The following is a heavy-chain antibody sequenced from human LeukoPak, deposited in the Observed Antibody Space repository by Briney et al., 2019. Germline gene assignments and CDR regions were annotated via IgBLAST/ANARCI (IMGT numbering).Heavy chain of an antibody. Sequence: PGGPLRLSCTASSFTVSRSCMTWVRQPPGNRLESLSLIDSAGRTFYAHPAKDRPSISQDNSKNTVSLQINSLRAEDTAVYYCAREVGGYTDKQGYFDHWGQGTLVTVSS. CDR3: AREVGGYTDKQGYFDH. J-gene: IGHJ4*02. D-gene: IGHD5-12*01. CDR1: SFTVSRSC. V-gene: IGHV3-66*01. CDR2: IDSAGRT.